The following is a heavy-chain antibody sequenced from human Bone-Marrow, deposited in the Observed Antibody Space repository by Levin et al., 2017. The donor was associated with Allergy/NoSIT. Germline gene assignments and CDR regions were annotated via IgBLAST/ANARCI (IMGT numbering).Heavy chain of an antibody. Sequence: RGESLKISCKGSGYSFNTYWIGWMRQTPGKGLEWMGNIFPDSSNTKYSPSFQGQVTISADTSTTTAYLQWNNLKASDSAMYYCVRPRCGPGTCPLNYFDAWGQGTLITVST. D-gene: IGHD4-11*01. V-gene: IGHV5-51*01. CDR2: IFPDSSNT. CDR3: VRPRCGPGTCPLNYFDA. CDR1: GYSFNTYW. J-gene: IGHJ5*02.